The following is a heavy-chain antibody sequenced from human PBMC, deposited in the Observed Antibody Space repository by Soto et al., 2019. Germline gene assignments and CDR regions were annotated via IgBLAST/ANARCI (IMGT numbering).Heavy chain of an antibody. CDR1: GFTLSTYW. CDR3: ARAVASAGSY. Sequence: LRLSCAASGFTLSTYWMTWVRQAPGKGLEWVANINQDGSVKYYVDSVKGRFTISRDNAKNSLYLQMSSLRAEDTAVYYCARAVASAGSYWGQGTQVTVSS. CDR2: INQDGSVK. V-gene: IGHV3-7*01. J-gene: IGHJ4*02. D-gene: IGHD3-3*02.